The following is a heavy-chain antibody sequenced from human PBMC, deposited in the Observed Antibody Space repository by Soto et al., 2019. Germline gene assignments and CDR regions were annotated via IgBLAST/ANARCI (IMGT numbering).Heavy chain of an antibody. D-gene: IGHD3-22*01. CDR1: GYTFTYYT. J-gene: IGHJ4*02. Sequence: ASVKVSCKASGYTFTYYTVHWVRQAPGQRLEWMGWINAGDGNTKYSPNFQGRVTITKDTSASTVYMELCSLRSEDTAVYFCTRDYYDSSGYYPKFDYWGQGTLVTVSS. V-gene: IGHV1-3*01. CDR2: INAGDGNT. CDR3: TRDYYDSSGYYPKFDY.